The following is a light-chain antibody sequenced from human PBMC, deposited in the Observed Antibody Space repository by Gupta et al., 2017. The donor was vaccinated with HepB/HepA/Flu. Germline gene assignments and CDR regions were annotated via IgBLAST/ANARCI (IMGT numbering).Light chain of an antibody. CDR3: QQSDSILYT. J-gene: IGKJ2*01. Sequence: DIQMTQSPSSLSASLGDRVTITCRASQSISTYLNWYQQKPGKVPKLLIYSASSLQSGVPSRFSGSGFGTDFTLTISSLQPEDFATYYCQQSDSILYTFGQGTKLEIK. V-gene: IGKV1-39*01. CDR2: SAS. CDR1: QSISTY.